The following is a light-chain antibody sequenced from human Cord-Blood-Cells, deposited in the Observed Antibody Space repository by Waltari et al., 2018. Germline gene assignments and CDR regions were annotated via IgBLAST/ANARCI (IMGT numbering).Light chain of an antibody. CDR3: QQYNNWPPWT. V-gene: IGKV3-15*01. CDR1: QRVSSN. CDR2: VAS. Sequence: EIVMTQSPATLSVSPGERATLSCRASQRVSSNLAWYQQKPGQAPRLLIYVASTRATGIPARFSGSWSGTEFTLTISSLQSEDFAVYYCQQYNNWPPWTFGQGTKVEIK. J-gene: IGKJ1*01.